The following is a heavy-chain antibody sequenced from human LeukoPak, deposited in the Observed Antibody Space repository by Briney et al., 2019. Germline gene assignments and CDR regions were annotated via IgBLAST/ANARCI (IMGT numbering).Heavy chain of an antibody. CDR3: ARGAPAGASSSSDY. CDR2: LNPSSGDP. Sequence: ASVKVSCKASGYTFTAHYIHWVRQAPGHGLEWMGRLNPSSGDPSYAQNFKGRVTMTRDTSTSTAYMELRSLRSDDTAVYYCARGAPAGASSSSDYWGQGTLVTVSS. V-gene: IGHV1-2*06. CDR1: GYTFTAHY. J-gene: IGHJ4*02. D-gene: IGHD6-6*01.